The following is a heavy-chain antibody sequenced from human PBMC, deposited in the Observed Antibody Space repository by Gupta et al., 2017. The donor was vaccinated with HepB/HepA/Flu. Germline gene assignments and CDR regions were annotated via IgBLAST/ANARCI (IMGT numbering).Heavy chain of an antibody. V-gene: IGHV4-39*01. CDR3: VRQPRRGIPPGHPGHPYYYYIDV. CDR1: DVSISNINSS. J-gene: IGHJ6*03. D-gene: IGHD2-21*01. Sequence: QLPLQESGPGLVKPSAALSLTCSVSDVSISNINSSWAWFRPTPGQGLVWIACSYYTGSVNYNTSLKRRVTISVDTSKNQFHLNVTSVTATDTAVYYCVRQPRRGIPPGHPGHPYYYYIDVWGKGTAVKVSS. CDR2: SYYTGSV.